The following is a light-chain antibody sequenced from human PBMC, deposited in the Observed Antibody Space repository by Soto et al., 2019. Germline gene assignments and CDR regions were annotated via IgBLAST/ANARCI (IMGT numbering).Light chain of an antibody. CDR3: SSYTSSSTRR. J-gene: IGLJ3*02. V-gene: IGLV2-14*01. Sequence: QSALTQPASVSGSPGQWITISCTGTSSDVGGYNYVSWYQQHPGKAPKLMIYDVSNRPSGVSNRFSGSKSGNTASLTISGLQAEDEADYYCSSYTSSSTRRFGGGTTLTVL. CDR1: SSDVGGYNY. CDR2: DVS.